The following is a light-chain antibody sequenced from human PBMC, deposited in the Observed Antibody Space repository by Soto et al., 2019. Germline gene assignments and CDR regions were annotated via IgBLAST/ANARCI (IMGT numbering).Light chain of an antibody. Sequence: EIVLTQSPATLSLSPGERATLSCWASQSVSSYLAWYQQKPGQAPRLLMYDVSNRATGIPASFSVSGSGTDFTLTITSIEQEDFAAYYCQQRSSWPWTFGQGTKVDIK. J-gene: IGKJ1*01. V-gene: IGKV3-11*01. CDR2: DVS. CDR3: QQRSSWPWT. CDR1: QSVSSY.